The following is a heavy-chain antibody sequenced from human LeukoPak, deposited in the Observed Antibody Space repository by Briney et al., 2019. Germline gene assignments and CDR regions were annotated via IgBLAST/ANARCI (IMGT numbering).Heavy chain of an antibody. V-gene: IGHV3-48*03. Sequence: GGSLRLSCAASGYTFSSYEMNWVRQAPGKGLEWVSYISSSSNTMYYADSVKGRYTISRDNAKNSLYLQMNSLRDEDTAVYYCARAFDYWGQGTLVAVSS. J-gene: IGHJ4*02. CDR3: ARAFDY. CDR2: ISSSSNTM. CDR1: GYTFSSYE.